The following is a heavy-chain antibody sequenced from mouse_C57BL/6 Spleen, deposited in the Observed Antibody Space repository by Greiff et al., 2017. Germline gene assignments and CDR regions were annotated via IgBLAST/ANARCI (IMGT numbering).Heavy chain of an antibody. V-gene: IGHV1-80*01. Sequence: QVQLQQSGAELVKPGASVKISCKASGYAFSSYWMNWVKQRPGKGLEWIGQIYPGDGDTNYNGKFKGKATLTADKSSSTAYMQLSSLTSEDSAVYFCARGGYYSNYDWFAYWGQGTLVTVSA. J-gene: IGHJ3*01. CDR3: ARGGYYSNYDWFAY. D-gene: IGHD2-5*01. CDR2: IYPGDGDT. CDR1: GYAFSSYW.